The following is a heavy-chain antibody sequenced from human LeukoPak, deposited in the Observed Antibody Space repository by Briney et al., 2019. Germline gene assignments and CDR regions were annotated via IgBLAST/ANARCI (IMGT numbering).Heavy chain of an antibody. CDR1: GGSFSGYY. Sequence: SETLSLTCAVYGGSFSGYYWTLIRQTPGKGLEWIGEISHTGDITNYNPSLKSRVTMSVDSSKNQLSLKLTSVTAADTAVYFCATTRGAYWASSLDSWGQGILVTVSS. D-gene: IGHD2-8*02. CDR3: ATTRGAYWASSLDS. J-gene: IGHJ4*02. CDR2: ISHTGDIT. V-gene: IGHV4-34*10.